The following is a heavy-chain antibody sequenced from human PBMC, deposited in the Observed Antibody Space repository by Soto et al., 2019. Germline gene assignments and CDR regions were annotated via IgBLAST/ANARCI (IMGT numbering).Heavy chain of an antibody. V-gene: IGHV3-72*01. CDR1: GLGVSGWY. Sequence: EVQLVESGGDLVQPGGSASLSCEASGLGVSGWYLDWVRKAPGKGLEWVARLKARGKNYATEYAASVKGRFTVSRHPSQNSIFLQMNSLKIEDTAVYYCAREGDARWLDSWGQGTLVTVS. CDR2: LKARGKNYAT. CDR3: AREGDARWLDS. D-gene: IGHD1-26*01. J-gene: IGHJ5*01.